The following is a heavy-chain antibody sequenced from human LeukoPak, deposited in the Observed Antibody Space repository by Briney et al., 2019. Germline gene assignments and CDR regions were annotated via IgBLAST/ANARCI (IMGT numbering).Heavy chain of an antibody. Sequence: SETLSLTCTVSGGSISIITSYWGWSRQPPGKGLEWIASVYYTGGTYYNPSLKSRVTISVDTSKNQFSLKLSSVTAADTAVYYCARRTYYFYYWGQGILVTVSS. CDR2: VYYTGGT. J-gene: IGHJ4*02. V-gene: IGHV4-39*01. CDR3: ARRTYYFYY. CDR1: GGSISIITSY.